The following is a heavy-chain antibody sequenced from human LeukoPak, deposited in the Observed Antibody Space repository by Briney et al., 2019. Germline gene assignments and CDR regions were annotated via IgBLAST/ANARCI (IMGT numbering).Heavy chain of an antibody. J-gene: IGHJ4*02. D-gene: IGHD6-13*01. CDR2: IIPIFGTA. CDR1: GGTFSSYA. CDR3: ASSAAAGTFDY. Sequence: GASVKVSCKASGGTFSSYAISWVRQAPGQGLEWMGGIIPIFGTANYAQKFQGRVTITADESTSTAYMELSSPRSEDTAVYYCASSAAAGTFDYWGQGTLVTVSS. V-gene: IGHV1-69*01.